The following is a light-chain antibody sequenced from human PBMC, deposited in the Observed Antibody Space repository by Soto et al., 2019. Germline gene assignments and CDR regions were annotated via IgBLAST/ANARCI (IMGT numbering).Light chain of an antibody. CDR1: QSIRSW. J-gene: IGKJ1*01. V-gene: IGKV1-5*03. CDR2: KAS. Sequence: DIQMTQSPSTLSASVGDRVTITCRASQSIRSWLAWYQQKPGKAPKLLIYKASSLESGAPSRFSGSGSGTEFTLTISSLQPDDFATYYCQQYNSYPWTFGQGTQVEIK. CDR3: QQYNSYPWT.